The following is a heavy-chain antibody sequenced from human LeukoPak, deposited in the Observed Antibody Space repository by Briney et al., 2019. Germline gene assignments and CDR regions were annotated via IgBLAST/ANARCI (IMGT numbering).Heavy chain of an antibody. CDR2: INKDGSHK. Sequence: GGSLRLSCEGYGFIFTNYWMSWVRQAPGKGLEWVTNINKDGSHKYYVDSVKGRFTIARDNARNSLYLHMNSLRVDDTAVYYCVRDEKKRGGDYWGQGILVTVSS. CDR3: VRDEKKRGGDY. V-gene: IGHV3-7*01. CDR1: GFIFTNYW. J-gene: IGHJ4*02. D-gene: IGHD3-16*01.